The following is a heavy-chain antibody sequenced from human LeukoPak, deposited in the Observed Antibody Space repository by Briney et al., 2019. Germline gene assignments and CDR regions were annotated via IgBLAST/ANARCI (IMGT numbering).Heavy chain of an antibody. J-gene: IGHJ6*02. CDR1: GYSFTSYW. V-gene: IGHV5-51*01. CDR2: IYPGDSDT. Sequence: GESLKISCKGSGYSFTSYWIGWVRQMPGKGLEWMGIIYPGDSDTRYSPSFQGQVTISADKSISTAYLQWSSLKASDTTMYYCARHEGCSGGSCYYYGMDAWGQGTTVTVSS. D-gene: IGHD2-15*01. CDR3: ARHEGCSGGSCYYYGMDA.